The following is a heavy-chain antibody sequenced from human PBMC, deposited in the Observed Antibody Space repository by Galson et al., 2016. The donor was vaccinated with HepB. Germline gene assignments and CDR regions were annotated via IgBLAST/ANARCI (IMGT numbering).Heavy chain of an antibody. CDR1: GYSFANYW. J-gene: IGHJ3*01. CDR2: IFPGDSDT. V-gene: IGHV5-51*01. D-gene: IGHD1-26*01. CDR3: ARGRESANSFLDGFDL. Sequence: QSGAEVKKPGESLKISCKASGYSFANYWIAWVRQMPGTGLAWMGIIFPGDSDTRYIPSFQAQATISADKSIHTAYLQCSSLKASDTAIYYCARGRESANSFLDGFDLWGQGTKVTVSS.